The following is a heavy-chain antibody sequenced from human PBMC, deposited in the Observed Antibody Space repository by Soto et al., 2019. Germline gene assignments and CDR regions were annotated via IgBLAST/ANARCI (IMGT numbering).Heavy chain of an antibody. CDR2: IWYDGSNK. J-gene: IGHJ5*02. CDR1: GFTFSSYG. D-gene: IGHD6-19*01. CDR3: ARDASRGWPNNLFDP. V-gene: IGHV3-33*01. Sequence: QVQLVESGGGVVQPGRSLRLSCAASGFTFSSYGMHWVRQAPGKGLEWVAVIWYDGSNKYYADSVKGRFTISRDNSKNTLYLQMNSRRAEDTAVYYCARDASRGWPNNLFDPWGQGTLVTVSS.